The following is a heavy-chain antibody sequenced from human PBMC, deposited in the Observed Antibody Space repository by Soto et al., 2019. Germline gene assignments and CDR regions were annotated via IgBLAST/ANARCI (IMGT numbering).Heavy chain of an antibody. Sequence: QVQLVESGGGLVKPGGSLRLSCAASGFTLSDYYMSWIRHVPGKGLEWVSDISGDGSSIYYADSVKGRFTVSRDNAKNSLDLQMNSLRVEDTAVYYCARGKWVADYWGQGTLVTVSS. CDR2: ISGDGSSI. V-gene: IGHV3-11*01. D-gene: IGHD6-19*01. CDR1: GFTLSDYY. J-gene: IGHJ4*02. CDR3: ARGKWVADY.